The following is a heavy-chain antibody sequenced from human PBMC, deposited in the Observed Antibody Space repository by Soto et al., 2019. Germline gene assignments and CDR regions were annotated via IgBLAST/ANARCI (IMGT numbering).Heavy chain of an antibody. CDR1: VFTFMDYA. CDR3: GKERRGSGWSVCNF. D-gene: IGHD6-19*01. J-gene: IGHJ4*02. V-gene: IGHV3-23*01. CDR2: ISGSGGDA. Sequence: PGWSLRLSCKFSVFTFMDYAMSWVRQAPGKGLEWVSDISGSGGDARYADSVKGRFTISRDNSRDTLFLQLNSLRVDDTAVYYCGKERRGSGWSVCNFWGQGTLVTVSS.